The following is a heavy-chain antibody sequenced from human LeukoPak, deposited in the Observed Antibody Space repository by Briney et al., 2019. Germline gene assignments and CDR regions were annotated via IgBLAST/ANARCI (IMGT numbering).Heavy chain of an antibody. CDR3: AKELEAAAAFDY. J-gene: IGHJ4*02. CDR1: GFTFDDYA. CDR2: ISWDGGTR. V-gene: IGHV3-43*01. D-gene: IGHD6-13*01. Sequence: GGSLRLSCAASGFTFDDYAMHWVRQAPGKGLEWVSLISWDGGTRYYADSVKGRFTISRDNSKKSLYLQMNSLRTEDTALYYCAKELEAAAAFDYWGQGTLVTVSS.